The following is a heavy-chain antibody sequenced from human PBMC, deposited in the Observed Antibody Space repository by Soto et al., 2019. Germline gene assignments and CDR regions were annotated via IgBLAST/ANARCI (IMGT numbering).Heavy chain of an antibody. CDR1: GYSFTSYW. V-gene: IGHV5-10-1*01. CDR3: AIPARGYYYGMDV. J-gene: IGHJ6*02. D-gene: IGHD3-10*01. Sequence: PGECLKISCKGSGYSFTSYWISWVRQMPGKGLEWMGRIDPSDSYTNYSPSFQGHVTISADKSISTAYLQWSSLKASDTAMYYCAIPARGYYYGMDVWGQGTTVTVSS. CDR2: IDPSDSYT.